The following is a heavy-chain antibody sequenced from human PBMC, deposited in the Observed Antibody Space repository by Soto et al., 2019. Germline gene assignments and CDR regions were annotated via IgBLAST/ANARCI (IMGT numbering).Heavy chain of an antibody. CDR3: ATRGGLLRYFDWSSALDAFDI. J-gene: IGHJ3*02. CDR2: IWYDGSNK. CDR1: GFSFSYSA. D-gene: IGHD3-9*01. V-gene: IGHV3-33*03. Sequence: PGGSLRLSCEVSGFSFSYSAMHWVRQAPGERLEWVAIIWYDGSNKYYADSVKGRFIISRDNSDNTLYLQMNSLRAEDTAVYYCATRGGLLRYFDWSSALDAFDIWGQGTMVTVSS.